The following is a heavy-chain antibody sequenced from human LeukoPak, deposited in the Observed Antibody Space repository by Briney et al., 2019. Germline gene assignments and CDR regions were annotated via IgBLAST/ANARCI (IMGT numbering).Heavy chain of an antibody. J-gene: IGHJ4*02. D-gene: IGHD5-18*01. V-gene: IGHV3-23*01. CDR2: ISGSGGST. CDR3: ARGQKPGYSYGSLVDY. Sequence: GGSLRLSCAASGFTFSSYAMSWVRQAPGKGLEWVSAISGSGGSTYYADSVKGRFTISRDNSKNTLYLQMNSLRAEDTAVYYCARGQKPGYSYGSLVDYWGQGTLVTVSS. CDR1: GFTFSSYA.